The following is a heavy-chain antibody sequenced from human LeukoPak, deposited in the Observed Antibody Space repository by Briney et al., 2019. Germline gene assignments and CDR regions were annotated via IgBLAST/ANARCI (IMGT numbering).Heavy chain of an antibody. CDR2: ISGSGGST. CDR1: GFTFSSYA. J-gene: IGHJ4*02. Sequence: PGGSLRLSCVASGFTFSSYAMSWVRQAPGKGLEWVSAISGSGGSTCYADSVKGRFTISRDNSKNTLYLQMNSLRAEDTAVYYCARATYDSSGYYRYYFDYWGQGTLVTVSS. D-gene: IGHD3-22*01. V-gene: IGHV3-23*01. CDR3: ARATYDSSGYYRYYFDY.